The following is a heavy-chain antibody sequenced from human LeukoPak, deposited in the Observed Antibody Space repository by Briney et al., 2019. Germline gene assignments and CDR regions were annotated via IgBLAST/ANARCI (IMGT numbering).Heavy chain of an antibody. J-gene: IGHJ5*02. Sequence: ASVKVSCKASGYTFTGYYMHWVRQAPGQGLEWMGWINPNSGGTNYAQKFQGRVIMTRDTSISTAYMELSRLRSDDTAVYYCARDPYQYSSGWFNWFDPWGQGTLVTVSP. V-gene: IGHV1-2*02. CDR3: ARDPYQYSSGWFNWFDP. CDR2: INPNSGGT. CDR1: GYTFTGYY. D-gene: IGHD6-19*01.